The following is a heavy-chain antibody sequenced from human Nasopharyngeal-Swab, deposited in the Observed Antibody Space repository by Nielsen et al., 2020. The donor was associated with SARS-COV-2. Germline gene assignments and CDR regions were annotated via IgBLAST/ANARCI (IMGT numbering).Heavy chain of an antibody. V-gene: IGHV3-23*01. CDR2: IVGSGDISGSGGNT. Sequence: ETLSLTCVASGYSFRTYGMSWVRQAPGKGLEWVAAIVGSGDISGSGGNTYYADSVKGRFTISRDNSKNTLSLQMNSLRAEDTAVYYCAKDLRGPYFFWGQGTLVTVSS. J-gene: IGHJ4*02. CDR1: GYSFRTYG. CDR3: AKDLRGPYFF. D-gene: IGHD2/OR15-2a*01.